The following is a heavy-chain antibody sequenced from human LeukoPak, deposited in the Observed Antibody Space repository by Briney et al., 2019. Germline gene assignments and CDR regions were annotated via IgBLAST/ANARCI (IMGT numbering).Heavy chain of an antibody. CDR2: IGGGGDDI. D-gene: IGHD2-2*02. J-gene: IGHJ4*02. V-gene: IGHV3-23*01. Sequence: GGSLRLSCAASGFTFTTYVMTWVRQAPRKGLEWVSSIGGGGDDINYPDSVKGRFTISRDNSKNTLYLQMNSLSAEDTAVYYCAKNIYRHCSSTCCYTPFDYWGQGTRVTVSS. CDR1: GFTFTTYV. CDR3: AKNIYRHCSSTCCYTPFDY.